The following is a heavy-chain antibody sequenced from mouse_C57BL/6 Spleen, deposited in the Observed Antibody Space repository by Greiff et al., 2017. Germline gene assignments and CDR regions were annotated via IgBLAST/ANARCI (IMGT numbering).Heavy chain of an antibody. V-gene: IGHV1-55*01. CDR1: GYTFTSYW. J-gene: IGHJ1*03. Sequence: QVQLQQPGAELVKPGASVKMSCKASGYTFTSYWITWVKQRPGQGLEWIGDIYPGGGSTNYNEKFKSKATLTVDTSSSTAYMQLSSLTSEDSAVYYDERRVSIYDGSYGGYCDVWGRGTTVTVTA. CDR2: IYPGGGST. D-gene: IGHD2-3*01. CDR3: ERRVSIYDGSYGGYCDV.